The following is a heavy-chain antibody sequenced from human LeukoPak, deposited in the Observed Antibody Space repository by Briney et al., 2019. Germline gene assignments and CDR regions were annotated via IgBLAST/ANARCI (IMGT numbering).Heavy chain of an antibody. CDR3: AKSRSTPTNWFDP. D-gene: IGHD2-2*01. CDR1: GFTFTNYG. Sequence: PGGSLRLSCAASGFTFTNYGMSWVRQAPGKGLEWISTIGGSGDNTYYGLSVKGRFTISRDNAKNTLYLQMSSLRAEDTAVYYCAKSRSTPTNWFDPWGPGTLVIVSS. CDR2: IGGSGDNT. J-gene: IGHJ5*02. V-gene: IGHV3-23*01.